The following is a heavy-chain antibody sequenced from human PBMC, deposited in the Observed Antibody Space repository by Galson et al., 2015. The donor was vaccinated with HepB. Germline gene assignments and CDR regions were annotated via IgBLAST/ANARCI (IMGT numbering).Heavy chain of an antibody. Sequence: SLRLSCAASGFKFDDFAMHWVRQVPGKGLEWVSWITWKSGIKGYADSVKGRFTISRDNGDNSLYLQMNSLRPDDTAFYYCAKGHNYYDSSGIHSWGRGTLVTVFS. J-gene: IGHJ4*02. D-gene: IGHD3-22*01. V-gene: IGHV3-9*01. CDR2: ITWKSGIK. CDR1: GFKFDDFA. CDR3: AKGHNYYDSSGIHS.